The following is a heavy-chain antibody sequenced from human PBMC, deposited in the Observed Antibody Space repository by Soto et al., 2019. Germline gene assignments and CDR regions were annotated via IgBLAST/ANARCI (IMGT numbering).Heavy chain of an antibody. J-gene: IGHJ4*02. CDR1: GGSISSYY. D-gene: IGHD6-13*01. Sequence: SEILCLSWTVAGGSISSYYWSWIRQPPGKGLEWIGYIYYSGSTNYNPSLKSRVTISVDTSKNQFSLKLSSVTAADTAVYYCARSFSVAAAGPFDYWGQGTLVTVSS. V-gene: IGHV4-59*12. CDR2: IYYSGST. CDR3: ARSFSVAAAGPFDY.